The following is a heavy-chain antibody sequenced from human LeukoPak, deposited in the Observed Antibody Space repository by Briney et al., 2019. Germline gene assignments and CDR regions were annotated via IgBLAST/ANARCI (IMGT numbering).Heavy chain of an antibody. CDR1: GFTFSSYE. CDR2: ISRSGSTI. J-gene: IGHJ6*03. CDR3: ARLGYYYYYMDV. V-gene: IGHV3-48*03. Sequence: GGSLRLSCAASGFTFSSYEMNWVRQAPGKGLEWVSYISRSGSTINYADSVKGRFTISRDNAKNSLHLQMNSLRAEDTAVYYCARLGYYYYYMDVWGQGTTVTISS.